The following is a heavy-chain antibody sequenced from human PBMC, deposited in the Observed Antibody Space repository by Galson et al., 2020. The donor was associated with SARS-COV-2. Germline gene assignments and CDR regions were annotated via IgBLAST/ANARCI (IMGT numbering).Heavy chain of an antibody. CDR1: GVTLSRYV. J-gene: IGHJ5*02. D-gene: IGHD3-10*01. V-gene: IGHV3-23*01. CDR3: AKDAFSVLGSVEWGLPNHLDR. Sequence: GGSLRLSCIASGVTLSRYVMSWVRQAPGRGLEWVATIDGAGETTHYADSVKGRSTLFKDNSENTLYFVLNSLRVGDTAIYYCAKDAFSVLGSVEWGLPNHLDRWGRGVMVSVS. CDR2: IDGAGETT.